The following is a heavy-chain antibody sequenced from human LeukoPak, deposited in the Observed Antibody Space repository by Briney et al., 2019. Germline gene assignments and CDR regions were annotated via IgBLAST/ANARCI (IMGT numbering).Heavy chain of an antibody. CDR3: AREVNRYSSSWYVTVSQYYFYYYGMDV. CDR2: IYYSGST. J-gene: IGHJ6*02. Sequence: SETLSLTCTVSGVSISSSNYYWGWLRQPPGKGLEWIGSIYYSGSTYYNPYVKSRVTISVDTSKNQFSLKLSSVTAADTAVYYCAREVNRYSSSWYVTVSQYYFYYYGMDVWGQGTTVTVSS. D-gene: IGHD6-13*01. CDR1: GVSISSSNYY. V-gene: IGHV4-39*02.